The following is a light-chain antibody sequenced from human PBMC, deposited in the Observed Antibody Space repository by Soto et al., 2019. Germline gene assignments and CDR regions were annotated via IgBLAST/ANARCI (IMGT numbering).Light chain of an antibody. V-gene: IGLV2-14*01. J-gene: IGLJ2*01. Sequence: QSVLTQPASVSGSPGQSITISCTGTSSDVGGYNYVSWYQQHPGEAPNLIIFDVSNRPSGVSNRFSGSKSGNSASLTISGLQAEDEADYYCSSYTGSNTPVVFGGGTKLTVL. CDR2: DVS. CDR1: SSDVGGYNY. CDR3: SSYTGSNTPVV.